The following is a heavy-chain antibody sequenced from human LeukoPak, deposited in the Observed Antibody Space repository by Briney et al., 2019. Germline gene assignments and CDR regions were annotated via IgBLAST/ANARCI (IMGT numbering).Heavy chain of an antibody. CDR1: GGSISSSRYY. CDR2: INHSGST. Sequence: PSETLSLTCTVSGGSISSSRYYWSWIRQPPGKGLEWIGEINHSGSTNYNPSLKSRVTISVDTSKNQFSLKLSSVTAADTAVYYCARPSLKGVTTSEPRAFDYWGQGTLVTVSS. CDR3: ARPSLKGVTTSEPRAFDY. V-gene: IGHV4-39*07. J-gene: IGHJ4*02. D-gene: IGHD4-17*01.